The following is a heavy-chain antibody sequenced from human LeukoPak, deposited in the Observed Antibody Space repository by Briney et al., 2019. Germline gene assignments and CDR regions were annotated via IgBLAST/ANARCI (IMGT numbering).Heavy chain of an antibody. CDR2: INHSGST. CDR3: ARWAPTPTVTTEIYNWFDP. J-gene: IGHJ5*02. CDR1: GGSFSSYY. Sequence: SETLSLTCAVYGGSFSSYYWSWIRQPPGKGLEWIGEINHSGSTNYNPSLKSRVTISVDTSKNQFSLKLSSVTAADTAVYYCARWAPTPTVTTEIYNWFDPWGQGTLVTVSS. D-gene: IGHD4-17*01. V-gene: IGHV4-34*01.